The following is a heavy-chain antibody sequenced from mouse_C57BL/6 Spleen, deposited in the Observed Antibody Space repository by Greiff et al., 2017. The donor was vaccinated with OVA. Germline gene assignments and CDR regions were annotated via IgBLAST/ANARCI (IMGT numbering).Heavy chain of an antibody. CDR2: IHPNSGST. J-gene: IGHJ4*01. CDR1: GYTFTSYW. Sequence: QVQLQQPGAELVKPGASVKLSCKASGYTFTSYWMHWVKQRPGQGLEWIGMIHPNSGSTNYNEKFKSKATLTVDKSSSTAYMQLSSLTSEDSAVYYCARGLRRPYYYAMDYWGQGTSVTVSS. V-gene: IGHV1-64*01. D-gene: IGHD1-2*01. CDR3: ARGLRRPYYYAMDY.